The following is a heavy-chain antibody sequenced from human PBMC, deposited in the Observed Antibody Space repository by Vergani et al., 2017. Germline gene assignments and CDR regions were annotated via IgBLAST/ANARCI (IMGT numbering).Heavy chain of an antibody. Sequence: QVQLVQSGAEVKKPGASVKVSCKASGYTFTSYGISWVRQAPGQGLEWMGWISAYNGNTNYAQKLQGRVTMTTDTSTSTAYMELRSLRSDDTAVYYCAGDFGIAVAGTGHAFDIWGQGTMVTVSS. D-gene: IGHD6-19*01. CDR2: ISAYNGNT. V-gene: IGHV1-18*01. CDR3: AGDFGIAVAGTGHAFDI. J-gene: IGHJ3*02. CDR1: GYTFTSYG.